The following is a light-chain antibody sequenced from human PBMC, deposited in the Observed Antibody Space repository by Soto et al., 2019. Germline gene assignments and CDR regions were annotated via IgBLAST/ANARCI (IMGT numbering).Light chain of an antibody. J-gene: IGKJ5*01. CDR1: LDITNY. CDR3: QQYDNIRVT. Sequence: DVEMTQSPSSLFASVGDRVTITCQASLDITNYLNWYQQKPWKALKRLISDASILETGVPSRFSGSGSGTDFTFTISSLQPEDIATYYCQQYDNIRVTFGQGTRLEI. CDR2: DAS. V-gene: IGKV1-33*01.